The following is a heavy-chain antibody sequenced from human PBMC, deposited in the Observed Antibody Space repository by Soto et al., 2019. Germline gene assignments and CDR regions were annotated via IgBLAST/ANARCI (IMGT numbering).Heavy chain of an antibody. V-gene: IGHV3-23*01. CDR1: GFTFSSYA. Sequence: GGSLRLSCAASGFTFSSYAMSWVRQAPGKGLEWVSAISGSGGSTYYADSVKGRFTISRDNSKNTLYLQMNSLRAEDTAVYYCAKDLEYYYDSGGYYDPGYGMDVWGQGTTVTVSS. CDR2: ISGSGGST. J-gene: IGHJ6*02. CDR3: AKDLEYYYDSGGYYDPGYGMDV. D-gene: IGHD3-22*01.